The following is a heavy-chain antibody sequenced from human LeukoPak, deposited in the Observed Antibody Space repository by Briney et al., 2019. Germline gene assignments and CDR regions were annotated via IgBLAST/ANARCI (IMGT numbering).Heavy chain of an antibody. CDR1: AHSFTDYY. V-gene: IGHV1-2*02. CDR2: INPKSGGT. D-gene: IGHD3-22*01. Sequence: ASVKVSCQASAHSFTDYYIHWVRQAPGQGLEWMGWINPKSGGTKYAQEFQGRVTMTRDTSISTAYMELTRLTSDDTAVYYCARDDYDSSGYPNYWGQGTLVTVSS. J-gene: IGHJ4*02. CDR3: ARDDYDSSGYPNY.